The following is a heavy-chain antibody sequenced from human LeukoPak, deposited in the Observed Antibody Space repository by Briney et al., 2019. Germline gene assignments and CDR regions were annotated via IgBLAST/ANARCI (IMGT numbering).Heavy chain of an antibody. D-gene: IGHD3-22*01. J-gene: IGHJ3*02. CDR3: AGATYDSSAVDAFDI. Sequence: GGSLRLSCAASGFPFRDYFMSWIRQAPGKGLEWLAYTNTAGNTLYYADSVKGLFTISRDNAKKSLYLQMNTLRAEDTAVYYCAGATYDSSAVDAFDIWGQGTMVTVSP. V-gene: IGHV3-11*01. CDR2: TNTAGNTL. CDR1: GFPFRDYF.